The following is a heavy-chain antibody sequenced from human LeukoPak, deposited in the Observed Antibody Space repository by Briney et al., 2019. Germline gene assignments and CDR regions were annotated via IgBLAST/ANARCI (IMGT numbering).Heavy chain of an antibody. J-gene: IGHJ6*03. D-gene: IGHD6-25*01. CDR1: GFTFSSYT. Sequence: QPGGSLRLSCAASGFTFSSYTMNWVRQPPGKGLEWVSNIGTSSTTIYYADSVKGRFTISRDNAKNSLYLQMNSLRADDTAVYYCARFAAGGSYYYYMDVWGKGTTVTDSS. CDR2: IGTSSTTI. CDR3: ARFAAGGSYYYYMDV. V-gene: IGHV3-48*01.